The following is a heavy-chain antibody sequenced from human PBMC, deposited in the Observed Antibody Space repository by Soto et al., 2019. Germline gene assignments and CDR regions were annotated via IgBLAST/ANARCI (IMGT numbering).Heavy chain of an antibody. D-gene: IGHD6-19*01. CDR2: IWYDGSNK. Sequence: PGGSLRLSCAASGFTFSSYGMHWVRQAPGKGLEWVAVIWYDGSNKYYADSVKGRFTISRDNSKNTLYLQMNSLRAEDTAVYYCARDRHSSGWYGFDYWGQGTLVTVSS. J-gene: IGHJ4*02. CDR1: GFTFSSYG. V-gene: IGHV3-33*01. CDR3: ARDRHSSGWYGFDY.